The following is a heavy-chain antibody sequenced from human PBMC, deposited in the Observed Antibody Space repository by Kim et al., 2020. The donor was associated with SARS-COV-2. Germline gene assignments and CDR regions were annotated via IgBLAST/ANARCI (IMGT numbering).Heavy chain of an antibody. Sequence: GGSLRLSCAASGFTFSSYSMNWVRQAPGKGLEWVSYISSSSSTIYYADSVKGRFTISRDNAKNSLYLQMNSLRDEDTAVYYCARDSIRGWPTINHLDFDYWGQGTLVTVSS. CDR1: GFTFSSYS. J-gene: IGHJ4*02. D-gene: IGHD4-4*01. V-gene: IGHV3-48*02. CDR2: ISSSSSTI. CDR3: ARDSIRGWPTINHLDFDY.